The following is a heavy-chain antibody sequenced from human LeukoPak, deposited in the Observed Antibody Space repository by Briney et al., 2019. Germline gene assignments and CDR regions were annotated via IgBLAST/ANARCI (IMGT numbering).Heavy chain of an antibody. J-gene: IGHJ4*02. CDR3: ARVTGYMIEDYFDY. V-gene: IGHV4-59*01. D-gene: IGHD3-22*01. Sequence: SETLSLTCTVSGGSISNYVWSWIRQPPGKGLEWIGYINDSGNTKYNPSLESRVTISVDTSKNQFSLNLYSVTAADTAVYYCARVTGYMIEDYFDYWDQGTLVTVSS. CDR1: GGSISNYV. CDR2: INDSGNT.